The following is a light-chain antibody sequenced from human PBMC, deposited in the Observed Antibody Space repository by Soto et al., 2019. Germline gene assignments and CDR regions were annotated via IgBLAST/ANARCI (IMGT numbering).Light chain of an antibody. CDR1: ENIRDS. CDR3: QQTYGTPPT. J-gene: IGKJ1*01. CDR2: GAS. Sequence: DIQMTQSPSSLSTSVGDRVTITCRASENIRDSVNWYQQKPGKAPNLLIYGASTLQGGVPSRFSGSGSATDFTLTISSLQHEDFATYYCQQTYGTPPTFGQGTKVDIK. V-gene: IGKV1-39*01.